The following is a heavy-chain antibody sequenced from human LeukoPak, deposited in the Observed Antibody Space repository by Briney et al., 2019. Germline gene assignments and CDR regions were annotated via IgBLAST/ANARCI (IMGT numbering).Heavy chain of an antibody. CDR1: GGSISSSSYY. Sequence: SETLSLTCTVSGGSISSSSYYWGWMRQPPGKGLEWIGSIYYSGSTYYNPSLKSRVTISVDTSKNQFSLKLSSVTAADTAVYYCARAAIAAARIYYYMDVWGKGTTVTVSS. J-gene: IGHJ6*03. CDR3: ARAAIAAARIYYYMDV. V-gene: IGHV4-39*07. D-gene: IGHD6-13*01. CDR2: IYYSGST.